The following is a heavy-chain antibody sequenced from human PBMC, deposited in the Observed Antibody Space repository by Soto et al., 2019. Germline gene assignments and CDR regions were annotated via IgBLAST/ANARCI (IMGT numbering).Heavy chain of an antibody. CDR2: ISAYNGNT. CDR1: GYTFTSYG. CDR3: ARDHPETYYSWWFDP. J-gene: IGHJ5*02. D-gene: IGHD4-4*01. V-gene: IGHV1-18*04. Sequence: QVQLVQSGAEVKKPGASVKVSCKASGYTFTSYGISWVRQAPGQGLEWMGWISAYNGNTNYAQKLQGRVTMTTDTSTSTAYMELRSMRSDDTAVSYCARDHPETYYSWWFDPWGQGTLVTVSS.